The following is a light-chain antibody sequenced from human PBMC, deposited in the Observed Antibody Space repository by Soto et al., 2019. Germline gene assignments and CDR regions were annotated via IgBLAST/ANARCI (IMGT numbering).Light chain of an antibody. J-gene: IGKJ1*01. CDR2: KAS. CDR1: QSISSW. CDR3: QQYDNPWT. Sequence: DIQMTQSPSTLSAYVGDRVTLTCRASQSISSWLAWYQQKPGKAPKLLIYKASSLESGVPSRFGGSGSGTEFTFTITSLQPDDYATYHCQQYDNPWTFGQGTKVEIK. V-gene: IGKV1-5*03.